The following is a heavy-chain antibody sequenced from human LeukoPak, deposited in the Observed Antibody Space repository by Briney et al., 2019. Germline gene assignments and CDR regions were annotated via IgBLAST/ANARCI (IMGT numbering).Heavy chain of an antibody. Sequence: PSETLSPTCAVYGGSFSGYYWSWIRQPPGKGLEWIGEINHSGSTNYNPSLKSRVTISVDTSKNQFSLKLSSVTAADTAVYYCARKVVKGLGAFDIWGQGTMVTVSS. V-gene: IGHV4-34*01. CDR3: ARKVVKGLGAFDI. CDR2: INHSGST. J-gene: IGHJ3*02. CDR1: GGSFSGYY. D-gene: IGHD2-15*01.